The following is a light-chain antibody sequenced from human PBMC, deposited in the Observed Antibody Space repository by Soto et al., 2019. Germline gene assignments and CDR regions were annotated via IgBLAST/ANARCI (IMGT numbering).Light chain of an antibody. CDR1: QSVSSY. Sequence: EVVLTQSRSTLSLSPGRRSTLSRRASQSVSSYLAWYQQKPGQAPRLLIYDASNRATGIPARFSGSGSGTDFNLTISSLEPEDFAVYYCQQRSNWPPTFGQGTKVDIK. CDR2: DAS. V-gene: IGKV3-11*01. J-gene: IGKJ1*01. CDR3: QQRSNWPPT.